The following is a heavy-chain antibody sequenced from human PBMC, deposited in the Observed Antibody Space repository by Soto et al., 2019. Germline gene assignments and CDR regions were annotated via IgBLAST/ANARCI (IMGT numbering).Heavy chain of an antibody. J-gene: IGHJ6*03. D-gene: IGHD5-12*01. CDR3: ASSTRSGYDLYYYYYMDV. V-gene: IGHV4-30-4*01. Sequence: PSETLSLTCTVTGGSISSGDYYWSWIRQPPGKGLEWIGYIYYSGSTNYNPSLKSRVTISVDTSKNQFSLKLSSVTAADTAVYYCASSTRSGYDLYYYYYMDVWGKGTTVTVSS. CDR1: GGSISSGDYY. CDR2: IYYSGST.